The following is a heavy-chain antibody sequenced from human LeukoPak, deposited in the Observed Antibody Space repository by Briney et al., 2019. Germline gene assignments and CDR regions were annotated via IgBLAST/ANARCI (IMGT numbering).Heavy chain of an antibody. CDR1: GFTFSSYA. CDR2: ISGSGGSS. Sequence: PGGSLRLSCAASGFTFSSYAMSWVRQAPGKGLEWVSAISGSGGSSYYADSVKGRFTISRDNSKSTLYLQMNSLRAEDTAVYYCAKGSAAMVYCLDYWGQGTLVTVSS. V-gene: IGHV3-23*01. D-gene: IGHD5-18*01. CDR3: AKGSAAMVYCLDY. J-gene: IGHJ4*02.